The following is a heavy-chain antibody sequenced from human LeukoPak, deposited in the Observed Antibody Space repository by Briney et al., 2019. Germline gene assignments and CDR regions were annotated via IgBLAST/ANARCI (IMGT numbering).Heavy chain of an antibody. V-gene: IGHV3-7*01. CDR2: IKVDGSAK. CDR3: TRDRLDC. CDR1: GFTFSNYW. Sequence: GGSLRLSCAASGFTFSNYWMSWVRQAPGKGLEWVANIKVDGSAKYYVDSVKGRFTISRDNAKNSLFLQMNSLRAGDTAVYYCTRDRLDCWGQGTLVTVSS. J-gene: IGHJ4*02.